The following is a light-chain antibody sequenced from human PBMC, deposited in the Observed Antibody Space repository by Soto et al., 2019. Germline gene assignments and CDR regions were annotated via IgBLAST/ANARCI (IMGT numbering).Light chain of an antibody. J-gene: IGKJ4*01. CDR2: DAS. CDR1: QTVSSTY. Sequence: EIVLTQSPGTLSLSPGERATLSCRASQTVSSTYLAWYQQKPGQPPRLLIYDASSRATGIPDRFSGSGSGTDLTLTISRLEPEDFAVYYCQHYGTSPHFGGGTKVEIK. CDR3: QHYGTSPH. V-gene: IGKV3-20*01.